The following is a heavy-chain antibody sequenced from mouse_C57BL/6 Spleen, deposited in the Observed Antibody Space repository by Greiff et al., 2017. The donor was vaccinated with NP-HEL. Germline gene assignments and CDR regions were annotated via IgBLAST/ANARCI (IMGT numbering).Heavy chain of an antibody. J-gene: IGHJ2*01. CDR2: INPGSGGT. D-gene: IGHD1-1*01. V-gene: IGHV1-54*01. CDR1: GYAFTNYL. CDR3: AREVRGITTVDY. Sequence: QVQLQQSGAELVRPGTSVKVSCKASGYAFTNYLIEWVKQRPGQGLEWIGVINPGSGGTNYNEKFKGKATLTADKSSSTAYMQLSSLTSEDSAVYFCAREVRGITTVDYWGQGTTLTVSS.